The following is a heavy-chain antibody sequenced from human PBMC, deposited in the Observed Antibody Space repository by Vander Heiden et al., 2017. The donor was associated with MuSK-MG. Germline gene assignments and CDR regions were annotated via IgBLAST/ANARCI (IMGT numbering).Heavy chain of an antibody. CDR1: GYSFTSYW. J-gene: IGHJ6*02. D-gene: IGHD3-10*02. V-gene: IGHV5-51*01. CDR2: IYPGDSDT. CDR3: ARPAGFLGSLADV. Sequence: EVQLVQSGAEVKKPGECLKISCKGSGYSFTSYWIGWVRQMPGKGLYWMGIIYPGDSDTRYSPAVQGQVTISADKSSSTAYLQWSRMKASDTAMYYFARPAGFLGSLADVWGQVTTVTVYS.